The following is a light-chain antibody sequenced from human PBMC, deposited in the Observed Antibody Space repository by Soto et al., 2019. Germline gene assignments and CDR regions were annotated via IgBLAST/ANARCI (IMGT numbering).Light chain of an antibody. Sequence: QSVLTQPPSVSGAPGQRVTISCTGSSSNIGAGYDVHWYQQLPGTAPKVLIYGNSNRPSGVPDRFSGSKSGTSASLAITGLQAEDEADYYCQSYDSSLSGVFGTGTQLTVL. J-gene: IGLJ1*01. CDR3: QSYDSSLSGV. CDR2: GNS. CDR1: SSNIGAGYD. V-gene: IGLV1-40*01.